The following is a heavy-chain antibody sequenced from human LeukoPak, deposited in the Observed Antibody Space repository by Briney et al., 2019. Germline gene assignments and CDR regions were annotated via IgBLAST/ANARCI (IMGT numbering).Heavy chain of an antibody. Sequence: PSETLSLTSTVSGGSISSYYWSWIRQPPGKGLEWIGYNYYSGSTNYNPSLKSRVTISVDTSKNQFSLKLSSVTAADTAVYYCARAVVQDYYGMDVWGQGTTVTVSS. V-gene: IGHV4-59*12. CDR1: GGSISSYY. J-gene: IGHJ6*02. CDR3: ARAVVQDYYGMDV. CDR2: NYYSGST. D-gene: IGHD2-15*01.